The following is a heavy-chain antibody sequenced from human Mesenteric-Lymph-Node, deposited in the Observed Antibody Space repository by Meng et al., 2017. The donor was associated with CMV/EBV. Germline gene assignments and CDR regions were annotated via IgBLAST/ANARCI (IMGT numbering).Heavy chain of an antibody. J-gene: IGHJ6*02. D-gene: IGHD1-7*01. V-gene: IGHV3-21*01. CDR3: ARRKELRLYYYGMDV. CDR2: ISSSSSYI. CDR1: GFTFSSYS. Sequence: GGSLRLSCAASGFTFSSYSMNWVRQAPGKGLEWVSSISSSSSYIYYADSVKGRFTISRDNAKNSLYLQMNSLRAEDTAVYYCARRKELRLYYYGMDVWGQGTTVTVS.